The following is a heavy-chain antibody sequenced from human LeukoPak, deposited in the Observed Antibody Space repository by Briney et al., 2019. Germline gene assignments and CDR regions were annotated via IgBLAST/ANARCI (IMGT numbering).Heavy chain of an antibody. V-gene: IGHV3-11*01. CDR3: ARVGSAVADDY. D-gene: IGHD6-19*01. J-gene: IGHJ4*02. CDR2: ISSSGSTI. Sequence: GGSLRVSCAASGFTFSDYYMSWIRQALGKGLEWVSYISSSGSTIYYADSVKGRSTISRDNAKNSLYLQMNSLRAEDTAVYYCARVGSAVADDYWGQGTLVTVSS. CDR1: GFTFSDYY.